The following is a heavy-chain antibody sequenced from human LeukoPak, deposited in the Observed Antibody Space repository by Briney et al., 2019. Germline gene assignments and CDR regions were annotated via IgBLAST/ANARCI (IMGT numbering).Heavy chain of an antibody. CDR1: GFRFGDFA. CDR3: AKVGENVLRIYPHSYYFDA. J-gene: IGHJ4*02. CDR2: ISASGANT. D-gene: IGHD2-15*01. V-gene: IGHV3-23*01. Sequence: PGGSLRLSCAASGFRFGDFAMSWVRQSPGKGLEWVAGISASGANTYYADSVKGRFTSSRDNSKNILYLQMFSLRAEDAAVYYCAKVGENVLRIYPHSYYFDAWAREPWSPSPQ.